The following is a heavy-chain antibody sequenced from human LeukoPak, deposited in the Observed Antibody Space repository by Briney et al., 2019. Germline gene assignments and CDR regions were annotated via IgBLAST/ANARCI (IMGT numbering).Heavy chain of an antibody. V-gene: IGHV3-20*01. CDR2: INWNGGST. CDR3: ARFSAVAGTDY. D-gene: IGHD6-19*01. CDR1: GFTFDDHG. J-gene: IGHJ4*02. Sequence: GGSLRLSCAASGFTFDDHGMSWVRQAPGKGLGWVSGINWNGGSTGYADSVKGRSTISRDNAKNSLYLQMNSLRAEDTALYHCARFSAVAGTDYWGQGIQVTVSS.